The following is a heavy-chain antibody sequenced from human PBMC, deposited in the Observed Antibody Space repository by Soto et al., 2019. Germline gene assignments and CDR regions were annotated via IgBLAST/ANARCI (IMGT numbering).Heavy chain of an antibody. CDR2: ISYDGSNK. J-gene: IGHJ5*02. CDR3: AKDPYSRDVNWFDP. Sequence: QVQLVESGGGVVQPGRSLRLSCAASGFTFSSYGMHWVRQAPGKGLEWVAVISYDGSNKYYADSVKGRFTISRDNSKNTLHLQMNSLRAEDTAVYYCAKDPYSRDVNWFDPWGQGTLVTVSS. CDR1: GFTFSSYG. V-gene: IGHV3-30*18. D-gene: IGHD6-13*01.